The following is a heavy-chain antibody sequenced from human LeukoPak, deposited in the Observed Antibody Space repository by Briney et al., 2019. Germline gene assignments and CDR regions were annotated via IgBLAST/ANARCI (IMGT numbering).Heavy chain of an antibody. CDR1: GYSENFYG. V-gene: IGHV1-18*01. CDR3: ARDRSITGTDNWFDP. D-gene: IGHD1-20*01. Sequence: ASVKVSCKTSGYSENFYGITWVRQVAGQGLEWMGWISAQHGQTEYAPNSQDRVTMTTDTYTNTAYMELRSLRSDDTAVYYCARDRSITGTDNWFDPWGQGTLVTVSS. J-gene: IGHJ5*02. CDR2: ISAQHGQT.